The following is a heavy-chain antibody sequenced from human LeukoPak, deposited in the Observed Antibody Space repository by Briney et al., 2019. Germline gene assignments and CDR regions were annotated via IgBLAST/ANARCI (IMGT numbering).Heavy chain of an antibody. CDR3: ARGTLYSGWSYYFDY. Sequence: SETLSLTCAVSGDSISSDYWSWVRQPPGKGLEWIGYIYYTGSTNYNPSLKSRVTISVDTSKNQFSLKLSSVTAADTAVYYCARGTLYSGWSYYFDYWGQGSQVTVSS. J-gene: IGHJ4*02. CDR2: IYYTGST. V-gene: IGHV4-59*01. CDR1: GDSISSDY. D-gene: IGHD6-19*01.